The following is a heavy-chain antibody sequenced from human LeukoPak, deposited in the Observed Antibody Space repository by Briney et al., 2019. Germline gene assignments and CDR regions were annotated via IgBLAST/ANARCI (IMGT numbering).Heavy chain of an antibody. CDR1: GGSFSGYY. CDR3: ARADVYDYVWGSYRSRFDY. CDR2: INHSGST. D-gene: IGHD3-16*02. J-gene: IGHJ4*02. Sequence: ASETLSLTCAVYGGSFSGYYWSWIRQPPGKGLEWIGEINHSGSTNYNPSLKSRVTISVDTSKNQFSLKLSSVTAADTAVYYCARADVYDYVWGSYRSRFDYWGQGTLVTVSS. V-gene: IGHV4-34*01.